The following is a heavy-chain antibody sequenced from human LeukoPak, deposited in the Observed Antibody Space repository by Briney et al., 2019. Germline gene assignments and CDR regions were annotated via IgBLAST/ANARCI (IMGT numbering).Heavy chain of an antibody. CDR2: IYYSGST. CDR1: GGSISSYY. CDR3: ARHMKQWELLGDAFDI. J-gene: IGHJ3*02. D-gene: IGHD1-26*01. Sequence: PSETLSLTCTVSGGSISSYYWSWIRQPPGKGLEWIGYIYYSGSTNYNPSLKSRVTISVDTSKNQFSLKLSSVTAADTAVYYCARHMKQWELLGDAFDIWGQGTMVTVSS. V-gene: IGHV4-59*08.